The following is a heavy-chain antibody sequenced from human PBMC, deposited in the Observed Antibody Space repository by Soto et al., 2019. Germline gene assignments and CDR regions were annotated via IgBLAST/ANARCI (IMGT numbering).Heavy chain of an antibody. V-gene: IGHV3-23*01. CDR3: AKGASYGSRSYPLDP. CDR2: ISGSGGT. Sequence: EVQLLESGGGLVQPGGSLRLSCAASGFSFSSYAMSWVRQAPGKGLEWVSVISGSGGTDYADFVKGRFTISRDNSKSTLYLRMNNLRADDTAVYYCAKGASYGSRSYPLDPWGQGTLVTVSS. D-gene: IGHD3-10*01. J-gene: IGHJ5*02. CDR1: GFSFSSYA.